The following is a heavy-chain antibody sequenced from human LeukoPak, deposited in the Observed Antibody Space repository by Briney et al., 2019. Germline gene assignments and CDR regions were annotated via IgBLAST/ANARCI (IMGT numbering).Heavy chain of an antibody. CDR2: IYYSGST. CDR3: ARVGATTFDY. CDR1: GGSISSSSYY. Sequence: SETLSLTCTVSGGSISSSSYYWGWIRQPPGKGLEWIGSIYYSGSTYYNPSLKSRVTISVDTSENQFSLKLSSVTAADTAVYYCARVGATTFDYWGQGTLVTVPS. V-gene: IGHV4-39*07. D-gene: IGHD1-26*01. J-gene: IGHJ4*02.